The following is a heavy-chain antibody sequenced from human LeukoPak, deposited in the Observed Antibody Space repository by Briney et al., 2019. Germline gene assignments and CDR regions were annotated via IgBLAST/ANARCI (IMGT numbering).Heavy chain of an antibody. V-gene: IGHV3-7*01. CDR1: GFTFSSFW. CDR2: INEAGSGK. J-gene: IGHJ4*02. D-gene: IGHD6-13*01. CDR3: ASGRQLGY. Sequence: GGSLRLSCAASGFTFSSFWMSWVRQAPGKGLEWVANINEAGSGKYYVDSVKGRFTISRDNAKNSLYLQMNSLRVEDTAIYYCASGRQLGYWGQGTLATVS.